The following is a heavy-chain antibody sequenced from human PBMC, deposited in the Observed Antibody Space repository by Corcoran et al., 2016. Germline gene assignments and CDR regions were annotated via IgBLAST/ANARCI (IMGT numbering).Heavy chain of an antibody. D-gene: IGHD3-22*01. CDR2: IDWDDDK. J-gene: IGHJ4*02. CDR1: GFSLSTSGMR. CDR3: ARMQYYDSSGSIVFDY. V-gene: IGHV2-70*04. Sequence: QVTLKESGPALVKPTQTLTLTCTFSGFSLSTSGMRVSWIRQPPGKALEWLARIDWDDDKFYSTSLKTRLTISKDTSKNQVVLTMTNMDPVDTATYYCARMQYYDSSGSIVFDYWGQGTLVTVSS.